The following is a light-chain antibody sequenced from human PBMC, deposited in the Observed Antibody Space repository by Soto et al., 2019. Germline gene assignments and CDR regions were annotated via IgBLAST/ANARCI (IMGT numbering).Light chain of an antibody. V-gene: IGKV1-39*01. CDR1: QSMSTY. J-gene: IGKJ4*01. Sequence: DIQMTQSPSSLSASVGDRVTITCRASQSMSTYLNWFQQKPGKAPKVLIYGASSLQSGVPSRFRGSGSGTDFTLTISSLQPEDGATYYCQQRYNTPLTFGGGTKVEIK. CDR2: GAS. CDR3: QQRYNTPLT.